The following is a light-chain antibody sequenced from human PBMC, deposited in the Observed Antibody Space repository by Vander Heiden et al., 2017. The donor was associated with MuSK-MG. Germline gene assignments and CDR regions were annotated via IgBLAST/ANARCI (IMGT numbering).Light chain of an antibody. CDR2: LGS. V-gene: IGKV2-28*01. CDR3: RQALQTPRT. J-gene: IGKJ2*01. Sequence: DIVMTQSPLSLPVTAGEPASISCRSSQSLLHSNGYNYWDWYLQKPGQSPQLLIYLGSNRASGVPDRFSGSGSGTDFTLKISRVEAEDVGVYYCRQALQTPRTFGQGTKLEIK. CDR1: QSLLHSNGYNY.